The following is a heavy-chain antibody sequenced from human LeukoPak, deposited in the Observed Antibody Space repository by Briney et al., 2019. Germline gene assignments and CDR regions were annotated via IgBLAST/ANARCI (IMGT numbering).Heavy chain of an antibody. Sequence: LGGSLRLSCSASGFTFSAYFMHWVRQAPGKGLEYVSSISSNEYDTYYADSVKGRFTISRDNSKNTLFLQMSSLRAEDTAVYYCVKDLNGTWSFDYWGQGTLVTVSS. J-gene: IGHJ4*02. CDR2: ISSNEYDT. CDR3: VKDLNGTWSFDY. V-gene: IGHV3-64D*06. CDR1: GFTFSAYF. D-gene: IGHD2-8*01.